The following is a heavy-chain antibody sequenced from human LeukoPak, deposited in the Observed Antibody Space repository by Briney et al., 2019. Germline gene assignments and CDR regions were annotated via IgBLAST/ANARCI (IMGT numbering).Heavy chain of an antibody. CDR1: GYTFTGYY. V-gene: IGHV1-2*02. CDR2: INPNSGGT. CDR3: ASLPPEGASSVNWFDP. J-gene: IGHJ5*02. D-gene: IGHD1-26*01. Sequence: ASVKVSCKASGYTFTGYYMHWVRQAPGQGLEWMGWINPNSGGTNYAQKFQGRVTMTRDTSISTAYMELSRLRSDDTAVYYCASLPPEGASSVNWFDPRGQGTLVTVSS.